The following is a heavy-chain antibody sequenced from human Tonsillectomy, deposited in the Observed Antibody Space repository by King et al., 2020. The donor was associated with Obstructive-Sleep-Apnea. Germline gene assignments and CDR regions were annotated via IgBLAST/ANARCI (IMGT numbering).Heavy chain of an antibody. J-gene: IGHJ4*02. V-gene: IGHV3-30*18. CDR1: GFTFSSSG. D-gene: IGHD5-12*01. CDR2: ISYAGSNK. Sequence: VQLVESGGGVVQPGRSLRLSCAASGFTFSSSGLHWVRQAPGKGLEWVAVISYAGSNKYYADSVKGRFTISRDNSKNTLYLQMNSLRAEDTAVYYCAKGASGYGDFDYWGRGTLVTVSS. CDR3: AKGASGYGDFDY.